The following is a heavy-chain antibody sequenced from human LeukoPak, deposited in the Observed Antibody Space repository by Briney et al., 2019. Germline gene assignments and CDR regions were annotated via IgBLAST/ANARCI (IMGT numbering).Heavy chain of an antibody. CDR3: ARGPYGSMDY. V-gene: IGHV3-48*03. CDR1: GFTFSSYE. D-gene: IGHD3-10*01. CDR2: ISSSGSTI. Sequence: GGSLRLSCAASGFTFSSYEMNWVRQAPRKGLEWVSYISSSGSTIYYADSVKGRFTISRDNAKNSLYLQMNSLRAEDTAVYYCARGPYGSMDYWGQGTLVTVSS. J-gene: IGHJ4*02.